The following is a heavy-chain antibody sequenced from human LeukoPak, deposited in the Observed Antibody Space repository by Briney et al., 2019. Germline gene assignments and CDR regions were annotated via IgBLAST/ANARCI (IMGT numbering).Heavy chain of an antibody. J-gene: IGHJ1*01. CDR3: ALTGYYDFWSGPGH. CDR2: ISGSGSDM. Sequence: GGSMRLSCAASGFIFSSYTMNWVRQAPGKGLEWVSSISGSGSDMYYADSVKGRFTISRDNAKKSLYLQMNSLRAEDMAVYYCALTGYYDFWSGPGHWGQGTLVTVSS. V-gene: IGHV3-21*01. CDR1: GFIFSSYT. D-gene: IGHD3-3*01.